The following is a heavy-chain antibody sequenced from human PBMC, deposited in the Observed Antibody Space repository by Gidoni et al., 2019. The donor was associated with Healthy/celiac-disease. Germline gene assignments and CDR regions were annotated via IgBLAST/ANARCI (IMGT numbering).Heavy chain of an antibody. CDR2: IGWDGGST. J-gene: IGHJ4*02. Sequence: EVQLVESGGVVVQPGGSLRLSCAASGFTLDDYTMHWVRQAPGKGLEGVSLIGWDGGSTYYADSVKGRFTISRDNSKNSLYLQMNSLRTEDTALYYCAKVSRGGRYGYVFPYYFDYWGQGTLVTVSS. CDR1: GFTLDDYT. D-gene: IGHD3-16*01. CDR3: AKVSRGGRYGYVFPYYFDY. V-gene: IGHV3-43*01.